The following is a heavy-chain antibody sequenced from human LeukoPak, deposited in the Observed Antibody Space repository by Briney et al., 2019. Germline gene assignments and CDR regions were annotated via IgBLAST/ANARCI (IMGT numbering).Heavy chain of an antibody. J-gene: IGHJ5*02. CDR2: IYYSGST. D-gene: IGHD4-23*01. CDR3: ARDQEFGTTVVTRWFDP. CDR1: GGSISSSSYY. V-gene: IGHV4-39*07. Sequence: PSETLSLTCTVSGGSISSSSYYWGWIRQPPGKGLEWIGSIYYSGSTNYNPSLKSRVTISVDTSKNQFSLKLSSVTAADTAVYYCARDQEFGTTVVTRWFDPWGQGTLVTVSS.